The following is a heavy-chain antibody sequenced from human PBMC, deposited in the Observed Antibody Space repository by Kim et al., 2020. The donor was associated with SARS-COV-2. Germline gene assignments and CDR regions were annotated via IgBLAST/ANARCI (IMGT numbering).Heavy chain of an antibody. CDR1: GFTFSSYA. CDR3: VKGGGGSGWNKYAFDI. Sequence: GGSLRLSCSASGFTFSSYAMHWVRQAPGKGLEYVSALSGSGNSAYYADSVKGRSTISRDNSKNTLYLQMSSLRAEDTAMYYCVKGGGGSGWNKYAFDIWGQGTMVTVSS. CDR2: LSGSGNSA. D-gene: IGHD6-19*01. V-gene: IGHV3-64D*09. J-gene: IGHJ3*02.